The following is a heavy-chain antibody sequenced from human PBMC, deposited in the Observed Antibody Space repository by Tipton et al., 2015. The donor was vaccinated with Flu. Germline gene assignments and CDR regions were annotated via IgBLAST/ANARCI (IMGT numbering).Heavy chain of an antibody. Sequence: GLVKPSETLSLTCAVYSGSFSGYFWSWIRQPPGKGLEWIGEINHSGSTNYNPSLKSRVTISVDTSKNQFSLKLSSVTAADTAVYYCARRGAVLLFDYWGQGTLVTVSS. CDR2: INHSGST. CDR1: SGSFSGYF. J-gene: IGHJ4*02. CDR3: ARRGAVLLFDY. V-gene: IGHV4-34*01. D-gene: IGHD3-10*01.